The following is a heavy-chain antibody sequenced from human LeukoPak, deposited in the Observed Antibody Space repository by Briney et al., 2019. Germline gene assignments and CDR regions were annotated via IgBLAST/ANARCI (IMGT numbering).Heavy chain of an antibody. J-gene: IGHJ4*02. CDR2: ISSSGSTK. CDR1: GCTFSTYN. CDR3: AREFLTGYFDY. V-gene: IGHV3-48*02. D-gene: IGHD3-9*01. Sequence: GGALRLSCAATGCTFSTYNMNWVRQAPGKGLEWVSYISSSGSTKYYADSVKGRFTLSRDNVKNSLVLQMNSLSDEDTAVYCCAREFLTGYFDYWGQGTLVTVSS.